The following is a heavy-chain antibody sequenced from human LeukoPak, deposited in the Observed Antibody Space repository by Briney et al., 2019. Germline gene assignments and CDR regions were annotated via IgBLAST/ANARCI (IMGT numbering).Heavy chain of an antibody. V-gene: IGHV4-59*01. CDR1: GGSISSYY. D-gene: IGHD5-12*01. CDR2: IYYSGST. J-gene: IGHJ4*02. CDR3: ARQRHGGFEFDY. Sequence: PSETLSLTCTASGGSISSYYWSWIRQPPGKGLEWIGYIYYSGSTNYNPSLKSRVTISVDTSKNQFSLKLSSVTAADTAVYYCARQRHGGFEFDYWGQGTLVTVSS.